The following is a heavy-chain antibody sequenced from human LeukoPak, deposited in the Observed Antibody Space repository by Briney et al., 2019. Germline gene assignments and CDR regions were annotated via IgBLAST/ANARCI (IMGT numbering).Heavy chain of an antibody. CDR1: GGSTKNFY. D-gene: IGHD6-13*01. CDR2: VYYTGST. J-gene: IGHJ4*02. Sequence: KPSDTLSLTCTISGGSTKNFYWCWIRQSPGKGLEWIGYVYYTGSTNYNPSLKSRVTISVDTSKNQFSLNLSSVTAADTAVYYCARQGWSGYSTSWFDYWGQGTLITVSS. V-gene: IGHV4-59*08. CDR3: ARQGWSGYSTSWFDY.